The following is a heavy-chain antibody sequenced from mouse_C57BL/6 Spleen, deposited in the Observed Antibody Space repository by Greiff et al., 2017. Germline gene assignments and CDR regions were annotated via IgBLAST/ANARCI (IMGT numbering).Heavy chain of an antibody. CDR3: ARAPYDYEAY. V-gene: IGHV1-26*01. CDR1: GYTFTDYY. J-gene: IGHJ3*01. CDR2: INPNNGGT. D-gene: IGHD2-4*01. Sequence: EVQLQQSGPELVKPGASVKISCKASGYTFTDYYMNWVKQSHGKSLEWIGDINPNNGGTSYNQKFKGKATLTVDKSSSTAYMELRSLTSEDSAVYYCARAPYDYEAYWGQGTLVTVSA.